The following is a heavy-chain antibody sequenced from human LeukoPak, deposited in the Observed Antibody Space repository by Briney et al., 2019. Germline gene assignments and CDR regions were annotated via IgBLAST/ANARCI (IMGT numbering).Heavy chain of an antibody. CDR2: ISSSSSYI. CDR3: AKDRYSGSLFDY. D-gene: IGHD1-26*01. Sequence: GGSLRLSCAASGFTFSSYSMNWVRQAPGKGLEWVSSISSSSSYIYYADSVKGRFTISRDNSKNTLYLQMNSLRAEDTAVYYCAKDRYSGSLFDYWGQGTLVTVSS. V-gene: IGHV3-21*04. CDR1: GFTFSSYS. J-gene: IGHJ4*02.